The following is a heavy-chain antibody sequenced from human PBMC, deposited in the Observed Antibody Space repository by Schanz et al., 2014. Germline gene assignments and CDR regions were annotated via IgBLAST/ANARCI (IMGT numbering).Heavy chain of an antibody. CDR2: IKQDGSEK. J-gene: IGHJ6*02. Sequence: EMQVVESGGGSVQPGGSLRVSCAASGFTFSNYWMSWVRQAPGKGLEWVANIKQDGSEKFYVDSVKGRFTISRDNAKTLMSLHLTSLRAEDTAVYYCVKDLQRELLRDDHYYGMDVWGQGTTVTVSS. CDR3: VKDLQRELLRDDHYYGMDV. D-gene: IGHD1-26*01. V-gene: IGHV3-7*01. CDR1: GFTFSNYW.